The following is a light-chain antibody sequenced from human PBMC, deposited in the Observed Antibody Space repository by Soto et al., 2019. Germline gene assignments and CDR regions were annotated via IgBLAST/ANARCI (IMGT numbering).Light chain of an antibody. CDR3: QQYNDWPRT. J-gene: IGKJ2*01. CDR1: QSVSSN. V-gene: IGKV3-15*01. CDR2: GAS. Sequence: EVVMTQSASTLSASPGERATLSCRTSQSVSSNLAWYQQKAGQAPRLLIYGASTRSIGIPARFSGSGYGTEFTLTISSLQSEDFAVYYCQQYNDWPRTFGQGTKVDIK.